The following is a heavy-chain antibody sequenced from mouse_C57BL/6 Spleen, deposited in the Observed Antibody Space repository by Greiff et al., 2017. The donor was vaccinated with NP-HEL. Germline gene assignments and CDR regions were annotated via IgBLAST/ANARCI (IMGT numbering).Heavy chain of an antibody. V-gene: IGHV1-50*01. CDR3: ARKLTEDFDY. D-gene: IGHD4-1*01. CDR1: GYTFTSYW. J-gene: IGHJ2*01. Sequence: QVQLQQSGAELVKPGASVKLSCKASGYTFTSYWMQWVKQRPGQGLEWIGEIDPSDSYTNYNQKFKGKATLTVDTSSSTAYMQLSSLTSEDSAVYYCARKLTEDFDYWGQGTTLTVSS. CDR2: IDPSDSYT.